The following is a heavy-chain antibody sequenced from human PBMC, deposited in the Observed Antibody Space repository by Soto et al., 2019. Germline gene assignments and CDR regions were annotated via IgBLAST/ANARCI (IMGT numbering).Heavy chain of an antibody. CDR1: GYTFTSYD. J-gene: IGHJ6*02. CDR2: ISAYNGNT. Sequence: ASVKVSCKASGYTFTSYDISWVRQAPGQGLEWMGWISAYNGNTNYAQKLQGRVTMTTDTSTSTAYMELRSLRSDDTAVYYCATTVDRGVAGTHTHYYSYYGMEVWGQGTTVTVPS. V-gene: IGHV1-18*01. D-gene: IGHD6-19*01. CDR3: ATTVDRGVAGTHTHYYSYYGMEV.